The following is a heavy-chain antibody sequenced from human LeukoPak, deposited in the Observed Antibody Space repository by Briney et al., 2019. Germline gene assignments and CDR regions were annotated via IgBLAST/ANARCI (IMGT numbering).Heavy chain of an antibody. CDR3: ARSGGMDV. J-gene: IGHJ6*02. Sequence: PGGSLRLSCAASGFSFCTYWMYWVRQAPGKGLVWVSRINSDGSDTSYADSVKGRFTISRDNAKNTLFLQMNSLRGEDTAVYYCARSGGMDVWGQGTTVTVSS. CDR2: INSDGSDT. CDR1: GFSFCTYW. V-gene: IGHV3-74*01.